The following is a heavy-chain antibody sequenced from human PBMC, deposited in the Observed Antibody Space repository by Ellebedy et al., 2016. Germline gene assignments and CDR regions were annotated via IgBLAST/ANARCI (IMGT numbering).Heavy chain of an antibody. CDR3: ARQQLVQGGFDM. Sequence: ASVKVSCXASGYTFSNYGLTWVRQAPGHGPEWMGWISANNDNTHYAQKFQGRVTMTTDTSTSTAYMELRSLRSDDSAMYYCARQQLVQGGFDMWGQGTVVTVSS. V-gene: IGHV1-18*01. D-gene: IGHD6-13*01. CDR1: GYTFSNYG. CDR2: ISANNDNT. J-gene: IGHJ3*02.